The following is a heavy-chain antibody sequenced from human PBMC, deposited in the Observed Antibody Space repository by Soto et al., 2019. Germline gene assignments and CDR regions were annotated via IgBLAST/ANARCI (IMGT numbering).Heavy chain of an antibody. J-gene: IGHJ4*02. CDR1: GFTFSSYA. CDR3: AKRRDAFDN. CDR2: ISGSGDNT. V-gene: IGHV3-23*01. Sequence: GGSLRLSCAASGFTFSSYAMSWVRQAPGKGLEWVSAISGSGDNTYYADSVKGRFTVSRDSSKNTLYLQMNSLRAEDTAVYYWAKRRDAFDNWGQGPLATFPS.